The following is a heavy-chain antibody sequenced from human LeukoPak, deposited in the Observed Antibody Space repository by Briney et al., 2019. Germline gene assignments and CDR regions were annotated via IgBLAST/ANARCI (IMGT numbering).Heavy chain of an antibody. J-gene: IGHJ4*02. D-gene: IGHD2-15*01. CDR3: AKDYARGGCSLAHCNPIDS. V-gene: IGHV3-53*01. Sequence: PGGSLRLSCAASGFSVSSNYMSWVRQAPGEGLEWVSTFSPDGIHYADSVKGRFAISRDDSMSTLFLQMNSLRAEDTAIYYCAKDYARGGCSLAHCNPIDSWGQGTLVTVSS. CDR2: TFSPDGI. CDR1: GFSVSSNY.